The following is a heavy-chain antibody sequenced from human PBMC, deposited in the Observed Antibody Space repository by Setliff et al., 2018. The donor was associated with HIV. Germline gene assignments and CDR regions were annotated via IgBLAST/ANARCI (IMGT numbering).Heavy chain of an antibody. Sequence: SETLSLTCAVSGPYSISSGFYWGWIRQPPGKGLEWIGNIYHSGNTYYNPSLKSRVTISGDTSKNQFSLKLTSVTAADTAIYYCARENGWLFGWFDPWGQGTPVTVSS. CDR1: GPYSISSGFY. D-gene: IGHD3-22*01. J-gene: IGHJ5*02. CDR2: IYHSGNT. CDR3: ARENGWLFGWFDP. V-gene: IGHV4-38-2*02.